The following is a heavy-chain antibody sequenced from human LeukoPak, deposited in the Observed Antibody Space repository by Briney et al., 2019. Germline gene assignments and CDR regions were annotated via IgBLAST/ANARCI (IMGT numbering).Heavy chain of an antibody. CDR1: GFSFSGSA. Sequence: GGSLKLSCAASGFSFSGSAMHWVRQASGKGLEWVGRIRNKGNSYATSYAASVKGRFTISRDDSKNTAYLQMNSLKTEDTAVYYCTSAYCSSTTCYFDYWGQGTLVTVSS. CDR2: IRNKGNSYAT. V-gene: IGHV3-73*01. J-gene: IGHJ4*02. D-gene: IGHD2-2*01. CDR3: TSAYCSSTTCYFDY.